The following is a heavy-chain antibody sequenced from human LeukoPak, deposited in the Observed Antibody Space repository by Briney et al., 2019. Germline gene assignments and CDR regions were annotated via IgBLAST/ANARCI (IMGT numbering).Heavy chain of an antibody. J-gene: IGHJ3*02. Sequence: ASVKVSCKASGYTFTGYYMHWVRQAPGQGLEWMGWINPNSGGTNYARKFQGRVTMTRDTSISTAYMELSRLRSDDTAVYYCARVSYDYVWGSYRYTRAFDIWGQGTMVTVSS. D-gene: IGHD3-16*02. V-gene: IGHV1-2*02. CDR3: ARVSYDYVWGSYRYTRAFDI. CDR1: GYTFTGYY. CDR2: INPNSGGT.